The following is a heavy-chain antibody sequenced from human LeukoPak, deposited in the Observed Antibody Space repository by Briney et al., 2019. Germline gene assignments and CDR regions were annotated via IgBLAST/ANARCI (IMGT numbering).Heavy chain of an antibody. CDR1: GGSLSGYY. J-gene: IGHJ1*01. CDR2: INHSGST. V-gene: IGHV4-34*01. CDR3: ARGRGSSSSTFQH. Sequence: SETLSLTCAVYGGSLSGYYWSWIRQPPGKGLEWIGEINHSGSTNYNPSLKSRVTISVDTSKNQFSLKLSSVTAADTAVYYCARGRGSSSSTFQHWGQGTLVTVSS. D-gene: IGHD6-6*01.